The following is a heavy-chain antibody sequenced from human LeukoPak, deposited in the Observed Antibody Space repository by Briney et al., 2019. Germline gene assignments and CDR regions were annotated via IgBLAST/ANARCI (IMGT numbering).Heavy chain of an antibody. CDR2: IKQDGSEK. V-gene: IGHV3-7*01. D-gene: IGHD3-22*01. CDR1: GFTFSSYW. J-gene: IGHJ3*02. Sequence: GGSLRLSCAASGFTFSSYWMSWVRQAPGKGLEWVANIKQDGSEKYYVDSVKGRFTISRDNSKNTLYLQMNSLRAEDTAVYYCAKDLYDSSGYVLHAFDIWGQGTMVTVSS. CDR3: AKDLYDSSGYVLHAFDI.